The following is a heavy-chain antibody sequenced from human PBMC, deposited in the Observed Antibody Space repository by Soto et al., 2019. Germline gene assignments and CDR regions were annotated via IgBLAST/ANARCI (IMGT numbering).Heavy chain of an antibody. CDR3: ARAKHLSEFYFDY. J-gene: IGHJ4*02. CDR1: GGSISSYY. V-gene: IGHV4-59*01. CDR2: IYYSGST. D-gene: IGHD3-3*02. Sequence: SETLSLTCTVSGGSISSYYWSWIRQPPGKGLEWIGYIYYSGSTNYNPSLKSRVTISVDTSKNQFSLKLSSVTAADTAVYYCARAKHLSEFYFDYWGQGTLVTVSS.